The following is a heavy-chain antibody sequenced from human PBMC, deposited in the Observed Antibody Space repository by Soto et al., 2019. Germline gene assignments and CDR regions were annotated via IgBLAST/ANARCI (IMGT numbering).Heavy chain of an antibody. V-gene: IGHV4-39*01. J-gene: IGHJ4*02. Sequence: SETLSLTCTVSGDSISSGSYYWVWIRQPPGKGLEWIGSIYYSGSTYYNPSLKSRVTISADTSKNQFSLKRTSVTAADTAVYYCARIICSGGSCYYFVWGQGTLVTVSS. CDR3: ARIICSGGSCYYFV. CDR2: IYYSGST. CDR1: GDSISSGSYY. D-gene: IGHD2-15*01.